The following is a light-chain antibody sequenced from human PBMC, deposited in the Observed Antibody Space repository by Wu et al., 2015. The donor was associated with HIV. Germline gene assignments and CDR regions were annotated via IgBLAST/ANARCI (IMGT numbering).Light chain of an antibody. Sequence: EIVMTQSPVTLSVSPGEGATLSCRASQNINVNLAWYQQKPGQAPRLLIYGAFTRATGIPARFSGTGSGTEFTLTISRLEPEDFAMYYCQQYGSSPVSFGQGTKLEIK. CDR3: QQYGSSPVS. V-gene: IGKV3-15*01. J-gene: IGKJ2*03. CDR2: GAF. CDR1: QNINVN.